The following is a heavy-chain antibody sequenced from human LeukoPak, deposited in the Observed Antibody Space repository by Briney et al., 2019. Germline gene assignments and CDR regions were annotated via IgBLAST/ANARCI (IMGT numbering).Heavy chain of an antibody. J-gene: IGHJ5*02. Sequence: GGSLRLSCAASGFTFSSYAMSWVRQAPGKGLEWVSAISGSGGSTYYADSVKGRFTISRDNSKNTLYLQMNSRRAEDTAVYYCAKVRAITFGGVIGPFDPWGQGTLVTVSS. CDR3: AKVRAITFGGVIGPFDP. CDR1: GFTFSSYA. D-gene: IGHD3-16*02. CDR2: ISGSGGST. V-gene: IGHV3-23*01.